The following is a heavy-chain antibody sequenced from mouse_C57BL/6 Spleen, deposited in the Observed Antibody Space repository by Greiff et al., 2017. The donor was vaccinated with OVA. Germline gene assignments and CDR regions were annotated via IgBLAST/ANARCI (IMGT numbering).Heavy chain of an antibody. J-gene: IGHJ2*01. V-gene: IGHV1-54*01. D-gene: IGHD1-1*01. CDR1: GYAFTNYL. CDR3: ARRGYGSSYAYFDY. CDR2: INPGSGGT. Sequence: QVQLKESGAELVRPGTSVKVSCKASGYAFTNYLIEWVKQRPGQGLEWIGVINPGSGGTNYNEKFKGKATLTADKSSSTAYMQLSSLTSEDSAVYFCARRGYGSSYAYFDYWGQGTTLTVSS.